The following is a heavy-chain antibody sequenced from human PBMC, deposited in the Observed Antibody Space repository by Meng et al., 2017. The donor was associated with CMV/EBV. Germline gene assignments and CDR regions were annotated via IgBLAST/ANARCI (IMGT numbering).Heavy chain of an antibody. V-gene: IGHV3-21*01. J-gene: IGHJ4*02. CDR3: ATNLNCSSTSCARYFDY. CDR1: GFTLSSYS. Sequence: GESLMIYCEGSGFTLSSYSMNWVRQAPGKGLEWVSSISSSSSYIYYADSVKGRFTISRDNAKNSLYLQMNSLRAEDTAVYYCATNLNCSSTSCARYFDYWGQGTLVTVSS. D-gene: IGHD2-2*01. CDR2: ISSSSSYI.